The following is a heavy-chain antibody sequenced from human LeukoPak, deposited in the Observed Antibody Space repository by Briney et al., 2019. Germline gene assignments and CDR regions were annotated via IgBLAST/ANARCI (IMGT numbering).Heavy chain of an antibody. CDR3: ARDSETYGSGSRGY. CDR1: GYTFVSYA. CDR2: IIPICGRA. V-gene: IGHV1-69*13. D-gene: IGHD3-10*01. J-gene: IGHJ4*02. Sequence: AAVTVSFTGSGYTFVSYAMNWVRQATGQGLEWMGVIIPICGRANCAQKFQGRVTIIADESTGTAYMELTGMRSEDTAVYYCARDSETYGSGSRGYWGQGTLVTVSS.